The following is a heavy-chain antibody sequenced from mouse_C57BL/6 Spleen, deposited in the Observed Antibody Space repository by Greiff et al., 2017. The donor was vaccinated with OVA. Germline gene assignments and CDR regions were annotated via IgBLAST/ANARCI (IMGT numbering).Heavy chain of an antibody. D-gene: IGHD2-4*01. CDR1: GFTFSDYG. V-gene: IGHV5-17*01. J-gene: IGHJ3*01. CDR3: AREYDYGFAY. CDR2: ISSGSSTI. Sequence: VQLKQSGGGLVKPGGSLKLSCAASGFTFSDYGMHWVRQAPEKGLEWVAYISSGSSTIYYADTVKGRFTISRDNAKNTLFLQMTSLRSEDTAMYYCAREYDYGFAYWGQGTLVTVSA.